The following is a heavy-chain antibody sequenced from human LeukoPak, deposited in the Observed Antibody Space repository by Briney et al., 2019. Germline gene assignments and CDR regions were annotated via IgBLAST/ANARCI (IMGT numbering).Heavy chain of an antibody. J-gene: IGHJ3*01. Sequence: PGATLRLSCAASGFTFSSYGMSWVRQAPAKGLEWVSSISSSSSYIYYADSVKGRFTISRDNAKNSLYLQMNSLRAEDTAVYYCARGRLDAFDVWGQGTMVTVSS. CDR3: ARGRLDAFDV. V-gene: IGHV3-21*01. CDR1: GFTFSSYG. CDR2: ISSSSSYI. D-gene: IGHD2-15*01.